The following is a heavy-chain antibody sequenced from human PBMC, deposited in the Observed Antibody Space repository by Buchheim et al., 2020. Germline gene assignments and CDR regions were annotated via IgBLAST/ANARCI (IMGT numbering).Heavy chain of an antibody. J-gene: IGHJ5*02. V-gene: IGHV5-51*01. CDR1: GYSFTTYW. CDR3: ARRTLILPSMGWFDP. D-gene: IGHD2/OR15-2a*01. Sequence: EVLLVQSGAEVKKAGESLRISCKGSGYSFTTYWIGWVRQMPGKGLEWMGIIYPHDSDTRYSPSFQGQVTISADKSINTAYLQWSSLKASDTAIYYCARRTLILPSMGWFDPWGQGTL. CDR2: IYPHDSDT.